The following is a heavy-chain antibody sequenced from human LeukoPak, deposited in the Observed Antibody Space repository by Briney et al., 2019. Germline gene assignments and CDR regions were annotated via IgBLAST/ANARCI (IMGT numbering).Heavy chain of an antibody. Sequence: GGSLRLSCAASGSTFSNAWMSWVRQAPGKGLEWVGRIKSKTDGGTTDYAAPVKGRFTISRDDSKNTLYLQMNSLKTEDAAVYYCTTDFSGHYYGSGSYYSLLDVWGQGTTVTVSS. V-gene: IGHV3-15*01. D-gene: IGHD3-10*01. CDR2: IKSKTDGGTT. CDR1: GSTFSNAW. J-gene: IGHJ6*02. CDR3: TTDFSGHYYGSGSYYSLLDV.